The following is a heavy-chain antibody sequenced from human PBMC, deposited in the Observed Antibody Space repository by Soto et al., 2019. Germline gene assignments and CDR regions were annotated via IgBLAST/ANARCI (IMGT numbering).Heavy chain of an antibody. V-gene: IGHV3-9*01. Sequence: GGSLRLSCAASGFTVSSNYMSWVRQAPGKGLEWVSAISWNSGSIDYADSVKGRFTISRDNAKNSLYLQMNSLRAEDTALYYCAKSHTTSGWYVTTDYWGQGTRVTVSS. CDR3: AKSHTTSGWYVTTDY. CDR2: ISWNSGSI. D-gene: IGHD6-19*01. CDR1: GFTVSSNY. J-gene: IGHJ4*02.